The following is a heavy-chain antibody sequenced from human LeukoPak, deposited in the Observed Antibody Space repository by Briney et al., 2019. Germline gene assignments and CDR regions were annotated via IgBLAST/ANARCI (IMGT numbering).Heavy chain of an antibody. CDR1: GFTFSSYG. Sequence: GGSLRLSCAASGFTFSSYGMSWVRQAPGKGLEWVSAISGSGGSTYYADSVKGRFTISRDNSKNTLYLQMNSLRAEDTAVYYCARRGHDSSGYYYTLVDYFDYWGQGTLVTVSS. CDR2: ISGSGGST. J-gene: IGHJ4*02. D-gene: IGHD3-22*01. V-gene: IGHV3-23*01. CDR3: ARRGHDSSGYYYTLVDYFDY.